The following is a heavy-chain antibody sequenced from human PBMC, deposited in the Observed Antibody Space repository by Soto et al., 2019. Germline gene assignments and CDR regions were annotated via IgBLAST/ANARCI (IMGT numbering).Heavy chain of an antibody. CDR2: ISWDGGTT. J-gene: IGHJ4*02. Sequence: EVHLVESGGGVARPGGSLRLSCAASGFTFEDHGMSWVRQAPGKGLEWLSDISWDGGTTVYADSVKGRFTVSRNNAKSSLYLQMNSLKPGDTAFYHCARRSGDQQVCDFWGQGTLVTVSS. V-gene: IGHV3-20*01. CDR1: GFTFEDHG. CDR3: ARRSGDQQVCDF. D-gene: IGHD3-10*01.